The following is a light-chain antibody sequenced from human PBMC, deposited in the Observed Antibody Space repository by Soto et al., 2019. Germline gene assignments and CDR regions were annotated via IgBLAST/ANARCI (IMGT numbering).Light chain of an antibody. CDR2: DAS. CDR3: QQYNSYLIT. CDR1: QSISSW. Sequence: DIQMTQSPSTLSASVGARVTITCRASQSISSWLAWYQQKQGKAPKILSYDASSLESGVPSRFRGSGSGTEFTLTISSLQPDDFETYYCQQYNSYLITFGQGTRLEIK. J-gene: IGKJ5*01. V-gene: IGKV1-5*01.